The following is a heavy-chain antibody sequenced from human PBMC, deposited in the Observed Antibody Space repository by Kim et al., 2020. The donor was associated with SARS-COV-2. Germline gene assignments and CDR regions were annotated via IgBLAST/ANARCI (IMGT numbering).Heavy chain of an antibody. CDR2: IYSGGSST. J-gene: IGHJ4*02. CDR3: AKVDCGGDCYPYYFDY. CDR1: GFTFSSYA. V-gene: IGHV3-23*03. Sequence: GGSLILSCAASGFTFSSYAMSWVRQAPGKGLEWVSVIYSGGSSTFYADSVKGRFTISRDNSKNTLFLQMNSLRAEDTAVYYCAKVDCGGDCYPYYFDYWGQGTLVTVSS. D-gene: IGHD2-21*02.